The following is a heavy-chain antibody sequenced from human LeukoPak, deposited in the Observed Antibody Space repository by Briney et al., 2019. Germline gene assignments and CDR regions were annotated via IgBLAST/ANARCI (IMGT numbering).Heavy chain of an antibody. Sequence: GGSLRLSCAASGFTFRDYWMGWVRQAPGKGLEWVANIKKDGTDKYYVDSVKGRFTISRDNAKNSLFLQMNSLGADDTAVYYCAKHGDYCFDYWGQGTLVTVSS. J-gene: IGHJ4*01. CDR1: GFTFRDYW. CDR3: AKHGDYCFDY. CDR2: IKKDGTDK. D-gene: IGHD4-17*01. V-gene: IGHV3-7*03.